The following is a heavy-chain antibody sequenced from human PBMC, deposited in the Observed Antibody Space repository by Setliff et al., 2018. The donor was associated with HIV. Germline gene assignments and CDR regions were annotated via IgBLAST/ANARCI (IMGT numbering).Heavy chain of an antibody. D-gene: IGHD2-15*01. Sequence: GGSLRLSCVASGFTFSRYWMSWVRQAPGKGLEFVASIKQDGSEKNYADSVKGRFTISRDNAKNSLYLQMNSLRAEDTAVYYCARVMEDCINGNCYVFDYWGQGTLVTVSS. CDR1: GFTFSRYW. CDR3: ARVMEDCINGNCYVFDY. J-gene: IGHJ4*02. CDR2: IKQDGSEK. V-gene: IGHV3-7*03.